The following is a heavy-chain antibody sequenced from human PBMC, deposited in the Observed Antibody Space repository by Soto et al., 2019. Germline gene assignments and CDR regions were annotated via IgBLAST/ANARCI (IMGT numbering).Heavy chain of an antibody. CDR1: GFTFSSYG. V-gene: IGHV3-30*18. CDR2: ISYDGSNK. J-gene: IGHJ5*02. Sequence: QVQLVESGGGVVQPGRSLRLSCAASGFTFSSYGMHWVRQAPGKGLEWVAVISYDGSNKYYADSVKGRFTISRDNSKNTLYLQMNSLRAEDTAVYYCAKGLRFDPWGQGTLVTVSS. CDR3: AKGLRFDP.